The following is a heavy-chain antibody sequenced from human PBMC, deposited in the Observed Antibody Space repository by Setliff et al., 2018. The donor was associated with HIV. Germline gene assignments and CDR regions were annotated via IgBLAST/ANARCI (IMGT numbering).Heavy chain of an antibody. CDR1: GYTFINYG. V-gene: IGHV1-18*01. D-gene: IGHD4-4*01. Sequence: ASVKVSCKASGYTFINYGISWVRQAPGQGLEWMGWISAYNGNTNYAQQLQGRVHMTTDTSTSTAYMELGSLRSDDTAVYYCAREPPSSNPTLQYAFELWGQGTMVTVSS. CDR2: ISAYNGNT. CDR3: AREPPSSNPTLQYAFEL. J-gene: IGHJ3*01.